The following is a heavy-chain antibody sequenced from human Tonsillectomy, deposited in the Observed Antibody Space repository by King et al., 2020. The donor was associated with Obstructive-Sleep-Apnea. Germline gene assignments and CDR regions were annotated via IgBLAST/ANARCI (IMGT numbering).Heavy chain of an antibody. CDR3: ARGDPLVVNSPDYFDY. D-gene: IGHD3-22*01. CDR2: ISHSGST. J-gene: IGHJ4*02. CDR1: GGSFSDYY. V-gene: IGHV4-34*01. Sequence: VQLQQWGAGLLKPSETLSLTCAVYGGSFSDYYWSWIRQPPGKGLEWIGEISHSGSTNYNPSLKSRVTISVDTSKNRFSLKLNSVTAADTAVYFCARGDPLVVNSPDYFDYWGQGTLVTVSS.